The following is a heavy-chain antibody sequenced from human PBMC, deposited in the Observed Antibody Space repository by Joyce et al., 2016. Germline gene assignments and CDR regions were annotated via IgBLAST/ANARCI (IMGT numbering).Heavy chain of an antibody. V-gene: IGHV3-11*01. Sequence: QVQLVESGGGLVKPGGSLRLSCAASGFIFSDFYMCWIRQAPGRGLEWLAYISSSGTTIYYAGSVKGRFTISRDNAKSSLFLQMDGLTADDTAVYFCATRGGGSWGQGTLVTVSS. CDR1: GFIFSDFY. J-gene: IGHJ5*02. CDR2: ISSSGTTI. D-gene: IGHD3-10*01. CDR3: ATRGGGS.